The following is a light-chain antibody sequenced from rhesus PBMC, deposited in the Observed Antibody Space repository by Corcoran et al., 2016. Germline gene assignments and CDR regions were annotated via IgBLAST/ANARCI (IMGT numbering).Light chain of an antibody. CDR1: QGITND. CDR2: EAS. Sequence: DIQMTQSPSSLSASVGDRVTIPCRASQGITNDLAWYQQQPGDTLKLLISEASSLQSGINSRFRGSGSRTDFTLTISSRQPEDFATYYCQHYYSTPYSFGQGTKVEIK. V-gene: IGKV1-25*01. J-gene: IGKJ2*01. CDR3: QHYYSTPYS.